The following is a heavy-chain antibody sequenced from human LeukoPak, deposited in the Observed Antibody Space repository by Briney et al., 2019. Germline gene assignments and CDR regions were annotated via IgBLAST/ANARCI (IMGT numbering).Heavy chain of an antibody. J-gene: IGHJ4*02. D-gene: IGHD5-24*01. CDR1: GFTFRSCE. V-gene: IGHV3-48*03. CDR3: VADGYNQDPDY. CDR2: ISHSGSTL. Sequence: PGGSLRLSCAASGFTFRSCEVNWVRQAPGKGLEWVSYISHSGSTLYYADSVKGRFTISRDNAKNSLYLQMDSLRAEDTAVYYCVADGYNQDPDYWGQGTLVTVSS.